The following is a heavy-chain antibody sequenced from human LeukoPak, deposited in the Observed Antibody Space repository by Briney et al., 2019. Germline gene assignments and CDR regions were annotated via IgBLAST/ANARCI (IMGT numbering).Heavy chain of an antibody. CDR3: ARDRWGFDY. D-gene: IGHD3-16*01. Sequence: SETLSLTCTVSGASINSHNYYWGWLRQPPGKGLEWIGSMYFSGSSYYNPSLKSRVIVSEDTSRNHFFLRLTSVTAADTAVYYCARDRWGFDYWGQGTLVTVSS. J-gene: IGHJ4*02. CDR2: MYFSGSS. CDR1: GASINSHNYY. V-gene: IGHV4-39*07.